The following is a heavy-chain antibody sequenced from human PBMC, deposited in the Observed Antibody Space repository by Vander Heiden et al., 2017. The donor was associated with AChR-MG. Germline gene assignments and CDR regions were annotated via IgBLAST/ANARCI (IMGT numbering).Heavy chain of an antibody. J-gene: IGHJ4*02. CDR1: GFTFSSHS. CDR2: ISSSSSYI. V-gene: IGHV3-21*01. Sequence: EVQLVESGGGLVKPGGSLRLSCAASGFTFSSHSMNWVRQAPGKGLEWVSSISSSSSYIYYADAVKGRFTISRDNAKNSLYLQMNSLRAEDTAVYYCARSMRVVVGDIDYWGQGTLVTVSS. D-gene: IGHD3-22*01. CDR3: ARSMRVVVGDIDY.